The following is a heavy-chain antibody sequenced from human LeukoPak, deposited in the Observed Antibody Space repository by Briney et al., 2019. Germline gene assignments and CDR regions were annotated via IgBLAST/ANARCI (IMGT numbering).Heavy chain of an antibody. J-gene: IGHJ4*02. CDR1: GFTVSSNY. CDR2: IYSGGST. V-gene: IGHV3-66*04. Sequence: GGSLRLSCAASGFTVSSNYMSWVRQAPGKGLEWVSVIYSGGSTYYADSVKGRFTISRDNSKNTLYLQMNSLRAEDTAVYYCAKRGVVIRVFLVGFHKEAYYFDSWGQGALVTVSS. CDR3: AKRGVVIRVFLVGFHKEAYYFDS. D-gene: IGHD2-21*01.